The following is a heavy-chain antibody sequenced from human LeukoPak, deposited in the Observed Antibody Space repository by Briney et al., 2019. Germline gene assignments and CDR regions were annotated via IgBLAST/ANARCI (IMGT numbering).Heavy chain of an antibody. CDR2: ISSSGSTI. CDR1: GFTFSSYE. V-gene: IGHV3-48*03. D-gene: IGHD3-3*01. Sequence: GGSLRLSCAASGFTFSSYEMNWVRQAPGKGLEWVSYISSSGSTIYYADSVKGRFTISRDNAENSLYLQMNSLRAEDTAVYYCARVQSDYDFWSGYYKYLDYWGQGTLVTVSS. J-gene: IGHJ4*02. CDR3: ARVQSDYDFWSGYYKYLDY.